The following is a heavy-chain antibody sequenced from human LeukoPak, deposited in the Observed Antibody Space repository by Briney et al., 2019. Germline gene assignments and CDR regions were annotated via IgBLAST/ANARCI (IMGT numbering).Heavy chain of an antibody. CDR2: ISSNGGST. V-gene: IGHV3-64D*06. CDR3: VKVHHYGGHLTDFDY. CDR1: GFTFSSYA. Sequence: GGSLRLSCSASGFTFSSYAMHWVRQAPGKGLEYVSAISSNGGSTYYADSAKGRFTISRDNSKNTLYLQMSSLRAEDTAVYYCVKVHHYGGHLTDFDYWGQGTLVTVSS. D-gene: IGHD4-23*01. J-gene: IGHJ4*02.